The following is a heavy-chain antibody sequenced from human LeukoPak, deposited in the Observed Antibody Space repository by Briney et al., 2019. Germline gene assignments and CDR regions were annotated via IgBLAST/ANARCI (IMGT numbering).Heavy chain of an antibody. CDR1: GGSISNYF. CDR3: ARAGGYSGYGSFDY. D-gene: IGHD5-12*01. J-gene: IGHJ4*02. V-gene: IGHV4-59*08. CDR2: FFQSGSA. Sequence: PSETLPLTCTVSGGSISNYFWNWIRQPPGKGLEWIGYFFQSGSAKYNPSLKSRVTLSADTSKNQVSLKLNSVTAADTAVYFCARAGGYSGYGSFDYWGQGILVPVSS.